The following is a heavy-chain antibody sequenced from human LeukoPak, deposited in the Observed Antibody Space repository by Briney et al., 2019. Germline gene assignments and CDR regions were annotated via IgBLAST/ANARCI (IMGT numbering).Heavy chain of an antibody. CDR2: ITPDAGRT. CDR3: ARLGCSGGSCYYSSGYFDY. D-gene: IGHD2-15*01. J-gene: IGHJ4*02. CDR1: GFTFTNYG. V-gene: IGHV3-23*01. Sequence: GGTLRLSCAASGFTFTNYGMNWVRQAPGKGLEWVSGITPDAGRTYYADSVKGRFTISRDNSKNTLYLQMNSLRAEDTAVYYCARLGCSGGSCYYSSGYFDYWGQGTLDTVSS.